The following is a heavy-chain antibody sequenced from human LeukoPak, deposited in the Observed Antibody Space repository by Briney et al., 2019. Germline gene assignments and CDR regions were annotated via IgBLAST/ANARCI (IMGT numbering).Heavy chain of an antibody. V-gene: IGHV1-2*02. D-gene: IGHD1-26*01. CDR1: GYTFTGYY. J-gene: IGHJ4*02. Sequence: AAVTVSCKSSGYTFTGYYMHWVRQPPGQGLEWMGWINPKSGGTNYAQKFQGRVTITRDTSISTAYMELSRLRSDDTAVYYCARDIPQGTGDQIDYWGQGTLVTVSS. CDR3: ARDIPQGTGDQIDY. CDR2: INPKSGGT.